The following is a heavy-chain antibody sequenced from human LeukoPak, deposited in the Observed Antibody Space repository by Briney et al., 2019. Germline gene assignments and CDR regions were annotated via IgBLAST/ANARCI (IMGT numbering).Heavy chain of an antibody. Sequence: PGGSLRLSCAASGFTFSSYGMSWVRQAPGKGLEWVSAISGSGGSTYYADSVKGRFTISRDNSKNTLYLQMNSLRAEDTAVYYCAKDPKTTVTTYYFDYWGQGTLVTVSS. CDR3: AKDPKTTVTTYYFDY. V-gene: IGHV3-23*01. D-gene: IGHD4-17*01. J-gene: IGHJ4*02. CDR1: GFTFSSYG. CDR2: ISGSGGST.